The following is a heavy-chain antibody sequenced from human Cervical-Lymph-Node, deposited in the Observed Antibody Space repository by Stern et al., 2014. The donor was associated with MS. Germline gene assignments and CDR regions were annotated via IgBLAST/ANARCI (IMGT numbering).Heavy chain of an antibody. J-gene: IGHJ4*02. V-gene: IGHV3-11*01. Sequence: MQLVESGGGLVKPGGSLRLSCAASGFTFSDYSFSWIRQAPGKGLECVSYIIHNGATIYYADSVKGRFTISRDNAEKSLYLQMNSLRAEDTAVYYCARAGFTGYDVSPGYYWGQGALVTVSS. CDR1: GFTFSDYS. CDR3: ARAGFTGYDVSPGYY. CDR2: IIHNGATI. D-gene: IGHD5-12*01.